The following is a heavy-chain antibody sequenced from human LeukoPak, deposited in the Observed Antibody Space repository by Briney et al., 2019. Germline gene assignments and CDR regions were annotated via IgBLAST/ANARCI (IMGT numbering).Heavy chain of an antibody. CDR1: GGSLSGYY. V-gene: IGHV4-34*01. CDR3: ARGVTLYYYFDL. J-gene: IGHJ2*01. CDR2: MHYPGAT. D-gene: IGHD4-23*01. Sequence: SETLSLTCAVYGGSLSGYYWSWFSQPPGKGLGWIGEMHYPGATNYSPSLKSRVTISAGTSKNQFSLKVNSVTAADTAVYYCARGVTLYYYFDLWGRGTLVTVSS.